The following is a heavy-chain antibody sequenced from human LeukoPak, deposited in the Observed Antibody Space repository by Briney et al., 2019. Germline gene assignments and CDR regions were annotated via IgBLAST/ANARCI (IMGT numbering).Heavy chain of an antibody. V-gene: IGHV1-18*01. CDR3: AGQYDYVGVSYRAYYFDY. CDR1: GYTFTSYG. J-gene: IGHJ4*02. D-gene: IGHD3-16*02. CDR2: ISAYNGNT. Sequence: ASVKVSCKASGYTFTSYGISGVRQAPGQGLEWMGWISAYNGNTNYAQKLQGSVTMTTDTSTSTAYMELRSLRSDDRAGYYFAGQYDYVGVSYRAYYFDYWGQGTLVTVS.